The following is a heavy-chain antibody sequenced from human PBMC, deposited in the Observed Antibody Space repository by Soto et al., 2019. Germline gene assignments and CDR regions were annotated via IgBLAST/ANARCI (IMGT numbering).Heavy chain of an antibody. J-gene: IGHJ4*02. V-gene: IGHV1-18*04. Sequence: QVQLIQSGAEVQKPGASVKVSCEASGYTFNMFGFSWVRQAPGQGLEWMGWISAQNGDTRFAQRVQGRVTLTIDASASTTYMELGSLTSDDTAVYFCARDAGESVGYFSRFYYWGQGTLVTVAS. CDR1: GYTFNMFG. CDR3: ARDAGESVGYFSRFYY. D-gene: IGHD2-21*01. CDR2: ISAQNGDT.